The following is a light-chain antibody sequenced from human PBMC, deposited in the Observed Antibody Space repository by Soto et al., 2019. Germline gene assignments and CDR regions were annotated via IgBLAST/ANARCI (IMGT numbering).Light chain of an antibody. CDR2: GAS. Sequence: EIVMTQSPATLSVSPGERATLSCRASQSVSTNLAWYQQKPGQAPSLLIYGASTRATGMSARFSGSGSGTEFTLTISSLQSEDFVVYYCQQYNNWPLTFGGGTKVEIK. CDR1: QSVSTN. J-gene: IGKJ4*01. CDR3: QQYNNWPLT. V-gene: IGKV3-15*01.